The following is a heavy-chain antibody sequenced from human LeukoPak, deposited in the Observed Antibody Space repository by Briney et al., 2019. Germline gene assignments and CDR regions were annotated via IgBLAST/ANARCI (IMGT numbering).Heavy chain of an antibody. D-gene: IGHD3-22*01. CDR2: MNPNSGNT. Sequence: ASVKVSCKASGYTFTSYGISWVRQATGQGLEWMGWMNPNSGNTGYAQKFQGRVTMTRNTSISTAYMELSSLRSEDTAVYYCARGSYDSSGYYRTVSPEYYFDYWGQGTLVTVSS. CDR1: GYTFTSYG. CDR3: ARGSYDSSGYYRTVSPEYYFDY. V-gene: IGHV1-8*02. J-gene: IGHJ4*02.